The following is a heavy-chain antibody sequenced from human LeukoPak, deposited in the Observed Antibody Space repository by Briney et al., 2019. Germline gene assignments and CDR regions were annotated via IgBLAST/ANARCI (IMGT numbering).Heavy chain of an antibody. CDR3: ARETGRDGYNYQDYGMDV. CDR2: IYYSGST. J-gene: IGHJ6*02. V-gene: IGHV4-30-4*01. CDR1: GGSISSGDYY. Sequence: SETLSLTCTVSGGSISSGDYYWSWIRQPPGKGLEWIGYIYYSGSTYYNPSLKSRVTISVDTSKNQFSLKLSSVTAADTAVYYCARETGRDGYNYQDYGMDVRGQGTTVTVSS. D-gene: IGHD5-24*01.